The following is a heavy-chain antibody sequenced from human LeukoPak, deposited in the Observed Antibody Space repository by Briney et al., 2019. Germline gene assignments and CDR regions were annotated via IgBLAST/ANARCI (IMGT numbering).Heavy chain of an antibody. D-gene: IGHD2-2*01. CDR3: AKSMGDIVVFGY. CDR1: GFTFSSYG. J-gene: IGHJ4*02. V-gene: IGHV3-30*02. CDR2: IRYDGSNK. Sequence: GGSLRLSCAASGFTFSSYGMHWVRQAPGKGLEWVAFIRYDGSNKYYADSVKGRFTISRDNSKNTLYLQMNSLRAEDTAVYYRAKSMGDIVVFGYWGQGTLVTVSS.